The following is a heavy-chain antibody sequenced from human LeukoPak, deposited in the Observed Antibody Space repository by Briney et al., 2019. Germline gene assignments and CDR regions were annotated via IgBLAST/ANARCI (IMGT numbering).Heavy chain of an antibody. D-gene: IGHD3-22*01. CDR3: ARERGSGSRNYYDSSGYYDAFDI. V-gene: IGHV3-48*01. Sequence: GGSLRLSCAASGFTFSSYSMTWVRQAPGKGLEWVSYISSSSSTIYYADSVKGRFTTSRDNAKNSLYLQMNSLRAEDTAVYYCARERGSGSRNYYDSSGYYDAFDIWGQGTMVTVSS. CDR2: ISSSSSTI. CDR1: GFTFSSYS. J-gene: IGHJ3*02.